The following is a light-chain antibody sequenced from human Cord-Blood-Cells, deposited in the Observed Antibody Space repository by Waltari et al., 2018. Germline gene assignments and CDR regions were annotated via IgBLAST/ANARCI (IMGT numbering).Light chain of an antibody. J-gene: IGLJ1*01. V-gene: IGLV2-14*01. Sequence: QSALTQPASVSGSPGQSLTISCTGTSSDVGGYNPVSWYQQHPGKAPKLMIYDVSNRPSGVSNRFSGSKSGNTASLTISGLQAEDEADYYCSSYTSSSTYVFGTGTKVTVL. CDR2: DVS. CDR3: SSYTSSSTYV. CDR1: SSDVGGYNP.